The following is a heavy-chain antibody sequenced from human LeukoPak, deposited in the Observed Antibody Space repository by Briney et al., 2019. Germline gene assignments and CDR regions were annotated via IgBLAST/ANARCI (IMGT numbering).Heavy chain of an antibody. CDR1: GYTFTSYG. V-gene: IGHV1-18*01. D-gene: IGHD5-18*01. J-gene: IGHJ4*02. Sequence: ASVKVSCKASGYTFTSYGISWVRQAPGQGLEWMGWISAYNGNTNYAQKLQGRVTMTTDTSTSTAYMELRSLRSDDTAVYYCARYSISEYSYGPAVFDYWGQGTLVTVSS. CDR3: ARYSISEYSYGPAVFDY. CDR2: ISAYNGNT.